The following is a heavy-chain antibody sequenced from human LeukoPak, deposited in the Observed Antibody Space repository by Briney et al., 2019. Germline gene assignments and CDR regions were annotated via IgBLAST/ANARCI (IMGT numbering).Heavy chain of an antibody. CDR1: GYTFTGYF. J-gene: IGHJ6*03. D-gene: IGHD3-10*01. CDR3: ARGDYGSGSHYSPNSYHMDV. Sequence: ASVKVSCKASGYTFTGYFMYWVRQAPGQGLEWMGWINHNSGGTNYAQKFQGRVTMTRDTSISTSYMELSRLRSDDTAVYYCARGDYGSGSHYSPNSYHMDVWGKGTTATVSS. V-gene: IGHV1-2*02. CDR2: INHNSGGT.